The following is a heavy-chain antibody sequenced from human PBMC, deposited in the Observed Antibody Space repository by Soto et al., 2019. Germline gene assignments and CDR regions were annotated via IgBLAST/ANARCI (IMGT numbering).Heavy chain of an antibody. CDR1: GFSLSTSGVG. J-gene: IGHJ3*02. D-gene: IGHD6-6*01. V-gene: IGHV2-5*01. CDR2: IYWSGDE. CDR3: ARGLATLPVFAFDI. Sequence: VSGPTLVNPTQTLTLTCSFSGFSLSTSGVGVGWIRQSPGKALEWLALIYWSGDEHYRPSLKSRLSIIKDTSKNHVVLIMTDMDPVDTATYYCARGLATLPVFAFDIWGQGTMVTVSS.